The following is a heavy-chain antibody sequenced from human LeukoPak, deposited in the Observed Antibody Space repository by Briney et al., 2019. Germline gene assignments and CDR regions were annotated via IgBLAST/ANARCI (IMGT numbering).Heavy chain of an antibody. D-gene: IGHD3-22*01. CDR2: ISCDGSNK. CDR1: GFTFSSYG. Sequence: PGRSLRLSCAASGFTFSSYGMHWVRQAPGKGLEWVAVISCDGSNKYYADSVKGRFTISRDNSKNTLYLQMNSLRAEDTAVYYCAKDQYITMIVVVITPPGYWGQGTLVTVSS. J-gene: IGHJ4*02. CDR3: AKDQYITMIVVVITPPGY. V-gene: IGHV3-30*18.